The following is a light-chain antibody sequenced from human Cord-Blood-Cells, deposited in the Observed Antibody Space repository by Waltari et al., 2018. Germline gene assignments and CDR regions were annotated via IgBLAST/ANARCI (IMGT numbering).Light chain of an antibody. Sequence: DIQMTQSPSSLSASVGARVTITCRASQSISSYLNWYQQKPGKVPKLLMYAASSLQSGVPSRFSGSGSGTDFTLTISSLQPEDFATYYCQQSYSTPPWTFGQGTKVEIK. CDR2: AAS. V-gene: IGKV1-39*01. J-gene: IGKJ1*01. CDR3: QQSYSTPPWT. CDR1: QSISSY.